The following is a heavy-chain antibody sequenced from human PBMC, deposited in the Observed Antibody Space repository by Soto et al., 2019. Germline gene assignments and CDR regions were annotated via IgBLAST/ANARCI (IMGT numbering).Heavy chain of an antibody. V-gene: IGHV5-51*01. Sequence: PGESLKISCNGSGYIFTSYWIGWVRQMPGKGLEWMGIIYPGDSDTRYSPSFQGQVTISADKSISTAYLQWSSLKASDTAMYYCARNIRYCSGGSCYTVFYYGMDVWGQGTTVTVSS. CDR2: IYPGDSDT. CDR3: ARNIRYCSGGSCYTVFYYGMDV. CDR1: GYIFTSYW. J-gene: IGHJ6*02. D-gene: IGHD2-15*01.